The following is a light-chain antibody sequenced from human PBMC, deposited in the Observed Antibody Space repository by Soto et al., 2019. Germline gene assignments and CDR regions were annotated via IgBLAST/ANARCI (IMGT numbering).Light chain of an antibody. CDR3: QHYNSYSEA. V-gene: IGKV1-27*01. CDR2: AAS. CDR1: QGISNY. Sequence: DIQMTQSPSSLSASVGDGVTITCRASQGISNYLAWYRQKPGKVPELLIYAASTLQSGVPSRFGGSGSGTDFTLTISSLQPEDVATYYCQHYNSYSEAFGQGTKVELK. J-gene: IGKJ1*01.